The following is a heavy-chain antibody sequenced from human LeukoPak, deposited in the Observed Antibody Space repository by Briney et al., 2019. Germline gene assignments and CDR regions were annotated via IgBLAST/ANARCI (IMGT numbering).Heavy chain of an antibody. CDR2: IYHDGST. CDR1: GFNVNNNY. D-gene: IGHD6-19*01. V-gene: IGHV3-66*01. Sequence: PGGSLRLSCAASGFNVNNNYMSWVRQAPGKGLEWVSVIYHDGSTFYADSVKGRFTISRDNSKNTLYLQVNSLRVEDTAVYYCASPRYSSGDYWGQGTLVTVSS. J-gene: IGHJ4*02. CDR3: ASPRYSSGDY.